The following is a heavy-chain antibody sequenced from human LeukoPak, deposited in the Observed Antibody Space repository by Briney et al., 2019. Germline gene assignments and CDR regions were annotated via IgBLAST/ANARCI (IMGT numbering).Heavy chain of an antibody. CDR1: GGSISSYY. CDR3: ARGSIIQLWLRGSSFDY. J-gene: IGHJ4*02. Sequence: PSETLSLTCTVSGGSISSYYWSWIRQPPGKGLEWIGYIYYSGSTYYNPSLKSRVTISVDTSKNQFSLKLSSVTAADTAVYYCARGSIIQLWLRGSSFDYWGQGTLVTVSS. D-gene: IGHD5-18*01. V-gene: IGHV4-59*12. CDR2: IYYSGST.